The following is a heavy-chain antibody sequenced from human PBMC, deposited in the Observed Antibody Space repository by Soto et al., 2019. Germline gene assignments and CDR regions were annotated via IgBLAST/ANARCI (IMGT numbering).Heavy chain of an antibody. D-gene: IGHD5-18*01. J-gene: IGHJ4*02. CDR2: ISLYSDGT. Sequence: GASVKVSCKTSGYTFSNYGITWVRQAPGQPLEWLGWISLYSDGTNYAQKFQGRVSMTTDNAKNSLYLQMNRLRAEDTAVYYCARDSDSYGYSPFDYWGQGTLVTVSS. CDR1: GYTFSNYG. V-gene: IGHV1-18*01. CDR3: ARDSDSYGYSPFDY.